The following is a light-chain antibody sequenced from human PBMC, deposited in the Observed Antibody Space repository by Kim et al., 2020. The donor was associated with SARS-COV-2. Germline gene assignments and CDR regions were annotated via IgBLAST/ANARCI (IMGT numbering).Light chain of an antibody. CDR1: QRISSS. CDR3: QQYAYWRA. J-gene: IGKJ5*01. Sequence: LSPGERATLSCRASQRISSSLAWYQQKPGQAPRVLIYGASARATGIPARFSGSGSGTEFTLTISNVQSEDFAVYYCQQYAYWRAFGQGTRLEIK. V-gene: IGKV3-15*01. CDR2: GAS.